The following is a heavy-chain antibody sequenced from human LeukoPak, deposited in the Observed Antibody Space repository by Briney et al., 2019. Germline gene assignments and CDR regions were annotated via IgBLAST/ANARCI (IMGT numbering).Heavy chain of an antibody. V-gene: IGHV1-18*01. Sequence: ASVKVSCKASGYTFTSYGISWVRQAPGQGLEWMGWISAYNGNTNYAQKHQGRVTMTTDTSTSTAYMELRSLRSDDTAVYYCALGYCSSTSCYTGGYYYYYYMDVWGKGTTVTVSS. CDR1: GYTFTSYG. D-gene: IGHD2-2*02. CDR2: ISAYNGNT. CDR3: ALGYCSSTSCYTGGYYYYYYMDV. J-gene: IGHJ6*03.